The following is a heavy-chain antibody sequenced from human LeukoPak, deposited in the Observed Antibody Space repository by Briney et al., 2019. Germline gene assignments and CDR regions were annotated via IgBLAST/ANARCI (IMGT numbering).Heavy chain of an antibody. J-gene: IGHJ4*02. V-gene: IGHV3-30*03. CDR3: ARGSYYYGSGTYYFDY. D-gene: IGHD3-10*01. Sequence: GGSLRLSCAASGFTFSSYGMHWVRQAPGKGLEWVAVISYDGSNKYYADSVKGRFTISRDNSKNTLYLQMNSLRAEDTAVYYCARGSYYYGSGTYYFDYWGQGTLVTVSS. CDR1: GFTFSSYG. CDR2: ISYDGSNK.